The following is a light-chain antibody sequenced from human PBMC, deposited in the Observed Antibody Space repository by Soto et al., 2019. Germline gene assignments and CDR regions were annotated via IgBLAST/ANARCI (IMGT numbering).Light chain of an antibody. CDR3: QKYNSAPPFT. Sequence: DIPMTQSPSSLSASVGDRVTITCPASQGISNYLAWYQQKPGKVPKLLIYAASTLQSGVPSRFSGSGSGTDFTLTISSLQPEDVATYYCQKYNSAPPFTFGPGTKVDIK. V-gene: IGKV1-27*01. CDR1: QGISNY. CDR2: AAS. J-gene: IGKJ3*01.